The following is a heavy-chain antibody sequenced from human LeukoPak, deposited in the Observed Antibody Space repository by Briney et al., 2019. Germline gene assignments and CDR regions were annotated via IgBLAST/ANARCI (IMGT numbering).Heavy chain of an antibody. V-gene: IGHV1-69*02. CDR3: ARGPTTNSWFDP. CDR2: IIPILGIA. Sequence: SVKVSCKASGGTFSSYTISWVRQAPGQGLEWMGRIIPILGIANYAQRFQGRVTITADKSTSTAYMELSSLRSEDTAVYYCARGPTTNSWFDPWGQGTLVTVSS. J-gene: IGHJ5*02. CDR1: GGTFSSYT. D-gene: IGHD2-8*01.